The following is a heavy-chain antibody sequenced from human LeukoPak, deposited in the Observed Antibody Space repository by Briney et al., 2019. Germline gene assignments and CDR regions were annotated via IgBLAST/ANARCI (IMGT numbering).Heavy chain of an antibody. CDR2: IKVVGSEK. J-gene: IGHJ4*02. CDR3: ARPYGIGWSGLEH. Sequence: PGGSLRLSCAVSGFTFSRYWMTWVRQAPGKGLEWVANIKVVGSEKYYVDAVKGRFTISRDNAKDSLYLQMNSLRAEDTAVYHCARPYGIGWSGLEHWGRGTLVTVSS. V-gene: IGHV3-7*01. CDR1: GFTFSRYW. D-gene: IGHD6-19*01.